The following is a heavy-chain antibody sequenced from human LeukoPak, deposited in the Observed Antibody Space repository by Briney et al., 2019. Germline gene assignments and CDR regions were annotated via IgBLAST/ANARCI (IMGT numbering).Heavy chain of an antibody. CDR1: GXXXXYY. CDR2: IYYSGST. J-gene: IGHJ3*02. V-gene: IGHV4-59*01. CDR3: GXXXXXXXAXXI. Sequence: GXXXXYYXSWIRQPPGXGLXWIGYIYYSGSTNXNPSLKSRVTISVDXCKNXFSLKLSSVTAADTAVYYCGXXXXXXXAXXIWXQGTXXTVSS.